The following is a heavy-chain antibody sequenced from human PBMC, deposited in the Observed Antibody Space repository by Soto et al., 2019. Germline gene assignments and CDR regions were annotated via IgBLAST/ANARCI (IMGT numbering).Heavy chain of an antibody. D-gene: IGHD6-13*01. V-gene: IGHV3-23*01. Sequence: EVQLLESGGGLVQPGGSLILSCAASGFTFSSYAMSWVRQAPGKGLEWVSAISGSGGSTYYSDSVKGRFTIPRDNYKNTLYLQMNSLRAEDTAVYYCASLPHSISWYGLNYYYGMVVWCQGTTVTVSS. J-gene: IGHJ6*02. CDR2: ISGSGGST. CDR3: ASLPHSISWYGLNYYYGMVV. CDR1: GFTFSSYA.